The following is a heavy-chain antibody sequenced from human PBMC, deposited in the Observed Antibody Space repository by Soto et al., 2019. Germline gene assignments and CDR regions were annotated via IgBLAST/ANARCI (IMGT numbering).Heavy chain of an antibody. CDR1: GGTFSSYA. CDR2: IIPIFGTA. V-gene: IGHV1-69*13. J-gene: IGHJ6*02. CDR3: ARGGYCSSTSCRTGLYGMDV. D-gene: IGHD2-2*01. Sequence: SVKVSCKTSGGTFSSYAISWVRQAPGQGLEWMGGIIPIFGTANYAQKFQGRVTITADESTSTAYMELSSLRSEDTAVYYCARGGYCSSTSCRTGLYGMDVWGQGTTVTVS.